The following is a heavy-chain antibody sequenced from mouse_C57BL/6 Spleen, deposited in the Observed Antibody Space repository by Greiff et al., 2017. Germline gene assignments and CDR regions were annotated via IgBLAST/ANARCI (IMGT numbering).Heavy chain of an antibody. CDR2: IRNKANNHAT. Sequence: EVQLVESGGGLVQPGGSMKLSCAASGFTFSDAWMDWVRQSPEKGLEWVAGIRNKANNHATYYAESVKGRFTISSDDSKSSVYLQMNSLRAEDTGIYYCTSTDYYCSSYHWYFDVWGTGTTVTVSS. D-gene: IGHD1-1*01. J-gene: IGHJ1*03. CDR1: GFTFSDAW. V-gene: IGHV6-6*01. CDR3: TSTDYYCSSYHWYFDV.